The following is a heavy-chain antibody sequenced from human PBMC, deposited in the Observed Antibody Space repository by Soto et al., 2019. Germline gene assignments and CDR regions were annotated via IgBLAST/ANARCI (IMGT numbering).Heavy chain of an antibody. D-gene: IGHD3-10*01. Sequence: SETLSLTCTVSGGSISSGGYYWSWIRQHPGKGLEWIGYIYYSGSTNYNPSLESRVTISVDTSRNQFSLKLSSVTAADTAIYYCARHSYYGSGSYIYWFDPWGQGTLVTVSS. CDR1: GGSISSGGYY. CDR2: IYYSGST. J-gene: IGHJ5*02. V-gene: IGHV4-61*08. CDR3: ARHSYYGSGSYIYWFDP.